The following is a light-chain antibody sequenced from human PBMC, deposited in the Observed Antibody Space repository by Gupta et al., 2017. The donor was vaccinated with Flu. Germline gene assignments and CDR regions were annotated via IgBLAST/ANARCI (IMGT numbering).Light chain of an antibody. CDR1: QSLVHSDGNTY. J-gene: IGKJ1*01. CDR3: RQAKQFPRT. V-gene: IGKV2-24*01. CDR2: KSS. Sequence: DVVMTQTPLSSPVTLGQPASISCRSSQSLVHSDGNTYLSWIHQRPGQPPRLLLYKSSNRSSGVPDRFSGSGAGTDFTLQITRVEPEDVGIYYCRQAKQFPRTFGQGTKVEVK.